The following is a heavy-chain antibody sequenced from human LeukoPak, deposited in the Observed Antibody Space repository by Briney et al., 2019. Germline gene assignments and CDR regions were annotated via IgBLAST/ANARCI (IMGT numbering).Heavy chain of an antibody. CDR3: AREGLWLDYYYMDV. V-gene: IGHV1-18*01. CDR2: ISAYNGNT. CDR1: GYTLTELS. J-gene: IGHJ6*03. Sequence: ASVKVSCKVSGYTLTELSMHWVRQAPGQGLEWMGWISAYNGNTNYAQKLQGRVTMTTDTSTSTAYMELRSLRSDDTAVYYCAREGLWLDYYYMDVWGKGTTVTVSS. D-gene: IGHD3-10*01.